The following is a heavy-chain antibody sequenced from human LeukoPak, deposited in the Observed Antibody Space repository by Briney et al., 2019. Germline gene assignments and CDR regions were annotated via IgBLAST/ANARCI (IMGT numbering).Heavy chain of an antibody. CDR3: ARGSRIRLRFLEWLSNWFDP. Sequence: SETLSLTCAVYGGSFSGYYWSWIRQPPGKGLEWIGEINHSGSTNYNPSLKSRVTISVDASKNQFSLKLSSVTAADTAVYYCARGSRIRLRFLEWLSNWFDPWGQGTLVTVSS. D-gene: IGHD3-3*01. CDR1: GGSFSGYY. J-gene: IGHJ5*02. CDR2: INHSGST. V-gene: IGHV4-34*01.